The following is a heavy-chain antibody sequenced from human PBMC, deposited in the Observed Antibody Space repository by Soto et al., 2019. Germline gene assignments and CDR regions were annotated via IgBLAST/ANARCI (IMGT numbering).Heavy chain of an antibody. CDR2: TYYRSKWYN. D-gene: IGHD3-3*01. CDR1: GDSVSSNSAA. J-gene: IGHJ5*02. V-gene: IGHV6-1*01. Sequence: SQTLSLTCVISGDSVSSNSAAWNWIRQSPSRGLEWLGRTYYRSKWYNDYAVSVKSRITINPDTSKNQFSLQLNSVTPEDTAVYYCARGEYYDFWSGYFNWFDPWGQGTLVTVSS. CDR3: ARGEYYDFWSGYFNWFDP.